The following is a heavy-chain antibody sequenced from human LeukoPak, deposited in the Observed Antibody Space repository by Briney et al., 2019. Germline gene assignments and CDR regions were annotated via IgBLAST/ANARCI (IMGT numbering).Heavy chain of an antibody. J-gene: IGHJ3*02. D-gene: IGHD3-10*01. CDR3: ASERRITMVRGARGAFDI. Sequence: PSETLSLTCAVSGGSISSSNWWSWVRQPPGKGLEWIGEIYHSGSTNYNPSLKSRVTISVDKSKNQFSLKLSSVTAADTAVYYCASERRITMVRGARGAFDIWGQGTMVTVSS. V-gene: IGHV4-4*02. CDR1: GGSISSSNW. CDR2: IYHSGST.